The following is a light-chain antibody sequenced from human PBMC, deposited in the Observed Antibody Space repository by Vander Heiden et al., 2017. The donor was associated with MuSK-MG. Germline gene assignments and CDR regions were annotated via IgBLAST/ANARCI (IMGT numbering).Light chain of an antibody. J-gene: IGKJ4*01. CDR1: QSISSY. CDR2: AAS. CDR3: QQCYSTPLT. Sequence: DIQMTQSPSSLSASVGARVTITCRASQSISSYLNWYQQKPGKAPKLLIYAASSLQSGVPSRFSGSGSGTDFTLTISSLQPEDFATYYCQQCYSTPLTFGGGTKVEMK. V-gene: IGKV1-39*01.